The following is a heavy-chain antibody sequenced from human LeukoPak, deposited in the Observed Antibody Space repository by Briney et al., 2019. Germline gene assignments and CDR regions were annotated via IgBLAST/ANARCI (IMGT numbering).Heavy chain of an antibody. CDR1: GGSISSSSYY. D-gene: IGHD6-6*01. J-gene: IGHJ4*02. V-gene: IGHV4-39*07. Sequence: SETLSLTCTVSGGSISSSSYYWGWIRQPPGKGLEWIGSIYYSGSTYYNPYLKSRVTISVDTSKNQFSLKLSSVTAADTAVYYCARVGGLEYSSSPDYWGQGTLVTVSS. CDR2: IYYSGST. CDR3: ARVGGLEYSSSPDY.